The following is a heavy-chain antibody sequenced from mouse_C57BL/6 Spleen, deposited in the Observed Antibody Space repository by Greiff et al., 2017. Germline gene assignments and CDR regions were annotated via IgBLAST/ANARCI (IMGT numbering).Heavy chain of an antibody. CDR1: GFTFSDSG. CDR3: ARGNHAGGYFDV. Sequence: EVMLVESGGGLVKPGGSLKLSCAASGFTFSDSGMHWVRQAPEKGLEWVAYISSGSRTIYYADTVKGRFTISRNNAKNTLCLQMTSLRSEDTAMYYCARGNHAGGYFDVWGTGTTVTVS. V-gene: IGHV5-17*01. J-gene: IGHJ1*03. CDR2: ISSGSRTI.